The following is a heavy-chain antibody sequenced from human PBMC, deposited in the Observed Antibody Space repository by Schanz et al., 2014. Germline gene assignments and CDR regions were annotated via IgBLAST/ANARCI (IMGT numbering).Heavy chain of an antibody. D-gene: IGHD3-3*01. J-gene: IGHJ4*02. CDR2: IYIGGNT. Sequence: EVQLVESGGGLVQPGGSLRLSCAASGFSVGNKYMNWVRQAPGKGLEWVSFIYIGGNTYYADSVKGRFTISRDNAKNSLFLHMNSLRAEDTAVYYCVRDSFFAFDYWGQGTLVTVSS. CDR1: GFSVGNKY. V-gene: IGHV3-66*01. CDR3: VRDSFFAFDY.